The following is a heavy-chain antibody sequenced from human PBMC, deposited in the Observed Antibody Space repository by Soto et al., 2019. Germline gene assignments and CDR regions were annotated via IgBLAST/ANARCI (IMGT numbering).Heavy chain of an antibody. Sequence: GASVKVSCKASGYTFTGYYMHWVRQAPGQGLEWMGWINPNSGGTNYAQKFQGWVTMTRDTSISTAYMELSRLRSDDTAVYYCARSRISNYISYYYYGMDVWGQGTTVTVSS. D-gene: IGHD4-4*01. CDR1: GYTFTGYY. V-gene: IGHV1-2*04. CDR2: INPNSGGT. CDR3: ARSRISNYISYYYYGMDV. J-gene: IGHJ6*02.